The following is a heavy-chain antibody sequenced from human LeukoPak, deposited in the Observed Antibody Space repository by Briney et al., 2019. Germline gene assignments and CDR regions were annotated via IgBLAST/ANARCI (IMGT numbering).Heavy chain of an antibody. J-gene: IGHJ4*02. V-gene: IGHV4-59*01. Sequence: SETLSLTCTVSGGSISSYYWSWIRQPPGKGLEWIGYIYYSGSTNYNPSLRSRVTISVDTSKNQLSLKLSSVTAADTVVYYCARIVPYNYGYVDYWGQGTLVTVSS. CDR3: ARIVPYNYGYVDY. CDR2: IYYSGST. CDR1: GGSISSYY. D-gene: IGHD5-24*01.